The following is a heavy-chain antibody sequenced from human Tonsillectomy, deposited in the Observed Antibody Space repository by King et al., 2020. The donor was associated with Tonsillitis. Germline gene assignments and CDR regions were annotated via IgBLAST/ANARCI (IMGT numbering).Heavy chain of an antibody. Sequence: VQLVESGAEVRKPGASVKVSCKASGYTFTDYYMHWVRQAPGQGLEWMGWISPNSGGTNYAQKFKGRVTMTRDKSISTAYMELSRLTSDDTAVYYCAKDNCNDSGFDYWGQGTLVTVSS. V-gene: IGHV1-2*02. CDR1: GYTFTDYY. D-gene: IGHD1-20*01. CDR3: AKDNCNDSGFDY. CDR2: ISPNSGGT. J-gene: IGHJ4*02.